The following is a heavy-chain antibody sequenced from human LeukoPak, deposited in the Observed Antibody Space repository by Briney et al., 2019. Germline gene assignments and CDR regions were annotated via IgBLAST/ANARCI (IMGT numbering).Heavy chain of an antibody. CDR3: ARDGMGEDY. CDR2: ISRSGSTK. CDR1: GFTFSDYN. V-gene: IGHV3-11*01. D-gene: IGHD1-26*01. Sequence: GGSLRLSCAASGFTFSDYNMRWIRQAPGKGLEWVSSISRSGSTKYYADSVKGRFTISRDNAKNSLFLQMNSLRAEDTAVYYCARDGMGEDYWGQGTLVTVSS. J-gene: IGHJ4*02.